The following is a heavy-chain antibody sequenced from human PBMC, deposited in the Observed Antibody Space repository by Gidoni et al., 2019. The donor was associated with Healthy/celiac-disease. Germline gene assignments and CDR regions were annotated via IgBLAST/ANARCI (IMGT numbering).Heavy chain of an antibody. D-gene: IGHD3-10*01. J-gene: IGHJ6*02. Sequence: QITLKESGPTLVKPTQTLTLTCTFSGFSLSTSGVGVGWIRQPPGKALEWLALIYWNDDKRYSPSLKSRLTITKDTSKNQVVLTRTNMDPVDTATYYCAHSAGGSGSYGLNYYYYGMDVWGQGTTVTVSS. V-gene: IGHV2-5*01. CDR1: GFSLSTSGVG. CDR2: IYWNDDK. CDR3: AHSAGGSGSYGLNYYYYGMDV.